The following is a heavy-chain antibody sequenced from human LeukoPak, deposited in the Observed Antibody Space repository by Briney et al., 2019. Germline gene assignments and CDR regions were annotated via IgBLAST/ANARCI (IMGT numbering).Heavy chain of an antibody. CDR1: GFTFSSYS. D-gene: IGHD3-9*01. Sequence: LRLSCAASGFTFSSYSMNWVRQAPGKGLEWIGEINHSGSTNYNPSLKSRVTISVDTSKNQFSLKLSSVTAADTAVYYCARLLRYFDWLSGRFDPWGQGTLVTVSS. V-gene: IGHV4-34*01. CDR3: ARLLRYFDWLSGRFDP. CDR2: INHSGST. J-gene: IGHJ5*02.